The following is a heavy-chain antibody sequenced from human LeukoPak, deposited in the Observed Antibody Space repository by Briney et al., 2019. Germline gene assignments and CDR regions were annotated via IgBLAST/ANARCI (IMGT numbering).Heavy chain of an antibody. Sequence: GGSLRLSCAASGFTFSSYWMHWVRQAPGKGLVWVSRINSDGSSTSYADSVKGRFTISRDNAKNTLYLQMNGLRAEDTAVYYCARDRPSVAGTGSDAFDIWGQGTMVTVSS. CDR3: ARDRPSVAGTGSDAFDI. J-gene: IGHJ3*02. D-gene: IGHD1-1*01. V-gene: IGHV3-74*01. CDR1: GFTFSSYW. CDR2: INSDGSST.